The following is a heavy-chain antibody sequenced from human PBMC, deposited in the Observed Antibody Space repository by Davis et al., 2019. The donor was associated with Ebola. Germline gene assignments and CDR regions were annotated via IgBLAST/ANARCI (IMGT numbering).Heavy chain of an antibody. CDR1: GYTFSSYS. J-gene: IGHJ5*02. CDR3: ARVDFGYNYDFWSGYYTRFDP. V-gene: IGHV7-4-1*02. D-gene: IGHD3-3*01. Sequence: ASVKVSCKASGYTFSSYSVNWVRQAPGQGLEWMGWINTNTGNPTYAQGFTGRFVFSLDTSGSTAYLQISSLKAEDTAVYYCARVDFGYNYDFWSGYYTRFDPWGQGTLVTVSS. CDR2: INTNTGNP.